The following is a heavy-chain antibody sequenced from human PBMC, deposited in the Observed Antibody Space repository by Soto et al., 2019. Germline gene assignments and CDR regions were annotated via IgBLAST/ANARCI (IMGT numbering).Heavy chain of an antibody. CDR2: ISHSGTT. J-gene: IGHJ4*02. Sequence: TLSLXFAFYVLSFIFYFWNFILHRPGKGLEWIGEISHSGTTNYNPSLKSRVNIPADTSKNQFSLEVTSVTAEDTAVYFCARKGWNSAYYGDEKWGQGTLVNVYS. CDR3: ARKGWNSAYYGDEK. CDR1: VLSFIFYF. D-gene: IGHD3-22*01. V-gene: IGHV4-34*01.